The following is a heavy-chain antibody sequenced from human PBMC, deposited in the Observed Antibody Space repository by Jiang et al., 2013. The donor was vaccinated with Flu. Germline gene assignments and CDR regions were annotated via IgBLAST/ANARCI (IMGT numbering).Heavy chain of an antibody. J-gene: IGHJ6*02. CDR3: AKFASSGYYPYNHYGMDV. V-gene: IGHV3-30*18. D-gene: IGHD3-22*01. Sequence: VQLVESGGGVVRPGRSLRLSCAASGFTFSSYGMHWVRQAPGKGLEWVAVLSYDGSNKYYVDSVKGRFTISRDNSKNTLYLQMNSLRAEDTAVYHCAKFASSGYYPYNHYGMDVWGQGTTVTVSS. CDR2: LSYDGSNK. CDR1: GFTFSSYG.